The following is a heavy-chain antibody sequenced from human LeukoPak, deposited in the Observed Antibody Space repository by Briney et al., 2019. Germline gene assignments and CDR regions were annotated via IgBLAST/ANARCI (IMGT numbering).Heavy chain of an antibody. CDR1: GFTFDDYG. CDR2: INWSGDST. J-gene: IGHJ4*01. CDR3: TRRTYGATAGRGDPYYFNN. Sequence: GGSLRVSCAAPGFTFDDYGMTWVRQGPGKGLDWVSGINWSGDSTEYSDSVKGRFTISRDNAKNSLYLQMNSLRAEDTALYYCTRRTYGATAGRGDPYYFNNWGQGILVTVSS. V-gene: IGHV3-20*04. D-gene: IGHD6-13*01.